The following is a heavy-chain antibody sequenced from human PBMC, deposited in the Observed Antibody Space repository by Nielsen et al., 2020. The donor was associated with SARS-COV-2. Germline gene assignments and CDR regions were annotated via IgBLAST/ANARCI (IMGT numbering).Heavy chain of an antibody. CDR2: IYYSGST. CDR3: ATETYYYDSSGYYFRWFDP. D-gene: IGHD3-22*01. J-gene: IGHJ5*02. V-gene: IGHV4-39*01. Sequence: SETLSLTCTVSGGSISSSSYYWGWIRQPPGKGLEWIGSIYYSGSTYYNPSLKSRVTISVDTSKNQFSLKLSSVTAADTAVYYCATETYYYDSSGYYFRWFDPWGQGTLVTVS. CDR1: GGSISSSSYY.